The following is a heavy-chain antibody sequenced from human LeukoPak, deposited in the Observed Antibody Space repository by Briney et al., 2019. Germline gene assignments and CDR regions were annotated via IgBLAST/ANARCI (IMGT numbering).Heavy chain of an antibody. CDR1: GFTFSSYA. Sequence: GGSLRLSCAASGFTFSSYAMSWVRQAPGKGLEWVSAISGSGGSTYYADSVKGRFTISRDNSKNTLYLQMKSLRAEDTAVYYCARDRDYYESSGYYSDYWGQGTLVTVSS. J-gene: IGHJ4*02. CDR3: ARDRDYYESSGYYSDY. V-gene: IGHV3-23*01. CDR2: ISGSGGST. D-gene: IGHD3-22*01.